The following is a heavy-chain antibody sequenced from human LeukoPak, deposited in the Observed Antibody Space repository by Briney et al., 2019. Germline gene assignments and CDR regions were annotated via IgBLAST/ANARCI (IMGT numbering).Heavy chain of an antibody. V-gene: IGHV3-66*03. CDR3: ARGPGEGRGGSCLPHYHYYMDV. CDR1: GFTVSSSY. CDR2: IYSCGAT. D-gene: IGHD2-15*01. J-gene: IGHJ6*03. Sequence: AGGSLRLSCAASGFTVSSSYMSWVRQAPGKGLEWVSVIYSCGATYSADSVKGRFTISRDNSKNTLYLQMDSLRAEDTAVYYCARGPGEGRGGSCLPHYHYYMDVWGKGTTVTVSS.